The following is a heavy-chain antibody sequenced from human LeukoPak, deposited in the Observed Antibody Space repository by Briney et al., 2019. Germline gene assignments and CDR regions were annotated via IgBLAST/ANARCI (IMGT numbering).Heavy chain of an antibody. J-gene: IGHJ5*02. V-gene: IGHV4-59*01. CDR3: ARLEMATIYSWFDP. CDR2: IYHTGST. Sequence: PSETLSLTCTVSGGSISSYYWSWIRQPPGKGLEWIGYIYHTGSTNYNPSLESRVTISVDTSKNQFSLKLTSVTAADTALYYCARLEMATIYSWFDPWGQRTLVTVSS. CDR1: GGSISSYY. D-gene: IGHD5-24*01.